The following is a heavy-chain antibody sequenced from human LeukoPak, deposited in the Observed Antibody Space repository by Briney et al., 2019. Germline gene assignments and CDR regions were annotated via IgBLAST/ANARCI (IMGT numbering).Heavy chain of an antibody. V-gene: IGHV1-69*04. CDR3: AREYMWELPTQYYFDY. D-gene: IGHD1-26*01. CDR2: IIPILGIA. CDR1: GGTFSSYT. J-gene: IGHJ4*02. Sequence: SVKVSCKASGGTFSSYTISWVRQAPGQGLEWMGRIIPILGIANYAQKFQGRVTITADRSTSTAYMELSSLRSEDTAVYYCAREYMWELPTQYYFDYWGQGTLVTVSS.